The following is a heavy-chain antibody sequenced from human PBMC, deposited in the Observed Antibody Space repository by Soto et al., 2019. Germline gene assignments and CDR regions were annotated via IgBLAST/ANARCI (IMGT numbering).Heavy chain of an antibody. CDR3: AAVAPRKLTFPFYGVDV. CDR1: GGSINSADYY. J-gene: IGHJ6*02. V-gene: IGHV4-30-4*01. D-gene: IGHD3-16*01. Sequence: QVRLQESGPGLVKSSQTLSLTCPVSGGSINSADYYWSWIRQPPGKVLEWIGYIYHSGSIYYNPSLRSRLTISVDTSKNQFSLKLSSVTAADTTVYYCAAVAPRKLTFPFYGVDVWGQGTTVTVSS. CDR2: IYHSGSI.